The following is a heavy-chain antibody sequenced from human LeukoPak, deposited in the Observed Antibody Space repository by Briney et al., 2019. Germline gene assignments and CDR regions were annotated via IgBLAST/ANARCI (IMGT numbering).Heavy chain of an antibody. D-gene: IGHD3-22*01. CDR2: IYYTGST. V-gene: IGHV4-59*01. J-gene: IGHJ4*02. CDR3: ARGGHRRVITEIDY. CDR1: GGSISSYY. Sequence: SETLSLTCTVSGGSISSYYWSWIRQPPGKGLEWIGYIYYTGSTNYNPSLKSRVTISVDTSKNQFSLRLSSVTAADTAVYYCARGGHRRVITEIDYWGQGTLVTVSS.